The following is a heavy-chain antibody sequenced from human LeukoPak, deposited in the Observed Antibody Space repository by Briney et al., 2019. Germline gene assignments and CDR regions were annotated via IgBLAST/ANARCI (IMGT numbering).Heavy chain of an antibody. CDR2: IYYSGST. Sequence: SETLSLTCTVSGGSISSYYWSWIRQPPGKGLEWIGYIYYSGSTNYNPSLKSRVTISVDTSKNQFSLKLSSVTAADTAVYYCARGKAYGSGIDWGQGTLVTVSS. V-gene: IGHV4-59*08. CDR3: ARGKAYGSGID. D-gene: IGHD3-10*01. J-gene: IGHJ4*02. CDR1: GGSISSYY.